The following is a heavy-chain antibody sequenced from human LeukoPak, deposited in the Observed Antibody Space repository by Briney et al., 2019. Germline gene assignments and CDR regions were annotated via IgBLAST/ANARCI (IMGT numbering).Heavy chain of an antibody. J-gene: IGHJ4*02. Sequence: QPGGSLRLSCAASGFTFSSYAMSWVRQAPGKGLEWVSVISGSGGDTYYADSVKGRFTISRDNSKNTLYLQMNTLRAEDTAVYYCAKNIIAAAGMMDYWGLGTLVTVSS. CDR1: GFTFSSYA. V-gene: IGHV3-23*01. CDR3: AKNIIAAAGMMDY. D-gene: IGHD6-13*01. CDR2: ISGSGGDT.